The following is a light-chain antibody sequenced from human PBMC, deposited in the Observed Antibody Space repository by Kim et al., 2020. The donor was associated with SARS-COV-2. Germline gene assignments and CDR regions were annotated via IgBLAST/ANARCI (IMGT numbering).Light chain of an antibody. CDR1: SSNIGSNT. CDR3: AAWDDSLNGWV. V-gene: IGLV1-44*01. CDR2: SNN. J-gene: IGLJ3*02. Sequence: GQRVTISSSGSSSNIGSNTVNGYQQLPGTAPKLLIYSNNQRPSGVPDRFSGSKYGTSASLAISGLQSEDEADYYCAAWDDSLNGWVFGGGTQLTVL.